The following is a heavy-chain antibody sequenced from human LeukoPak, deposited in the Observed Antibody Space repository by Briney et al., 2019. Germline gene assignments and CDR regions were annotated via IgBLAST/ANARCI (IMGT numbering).Heavy chain of an antibody. CDR1: GYTFTSYA. J-gene: IGHJ4*02. V-gene: IGHV7-4-1*02. Sequence: GASVKVSCKASGYTFTSYAMNWVRQAPGQGLEWMGWINTNTGNPTYAQGFTGRFVFSLDTSVSTAYPQISSLKAEDTAVYYCALLGFGESLPVFNYWGQGTLVTVSS. CDR3: ALLGFGESLPVFNY. D-gene: IGHD3-10*01. CDR2: INTNTGNP.